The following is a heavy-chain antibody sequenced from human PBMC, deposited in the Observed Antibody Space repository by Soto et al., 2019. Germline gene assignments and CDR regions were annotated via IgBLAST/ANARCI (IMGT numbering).Heavy chain of an antibody. CDR1: GFTVSSNY. D-gene: IGHD3-9*01. V-gene: IGHV3-66*01. J-gene: IGHJ6*03. Sequence: GGSLRLSCAASGFTVSSNYMSWVRQAPGKGLEWVSDIYSGGSTYYADSVKGRFTISRDNSKNTLYLQMNSLRAEDTAVYYCAREGYDILIGPYYYYMDVWVKGTTVTVSS. CDR2: IYSGGST. CDR3: AREGYDILIGPYYYYMDV.